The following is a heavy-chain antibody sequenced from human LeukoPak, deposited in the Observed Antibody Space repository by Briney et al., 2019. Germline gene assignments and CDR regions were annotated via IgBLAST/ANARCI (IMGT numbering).Heavy chain of an antibody. CDR2: IYTSGST. CDR3: ARVGPNWGFKENFDF. Sequence: SETLSLTCTVSGVSISSGSYYWSWIRQPAGKGLEWIGRIYTSGSTNYNPSLKSRVTISVDTSKNQFSLKLSSVTAADTDVYYCARVGPNWGFKENFDFWGQGTLVTVSS. CDR1: GVSISSGSYY. D-gene: IGHD7-27*01. V-gene: IGHV4-61*02. J-gene: IGHJ4*02.